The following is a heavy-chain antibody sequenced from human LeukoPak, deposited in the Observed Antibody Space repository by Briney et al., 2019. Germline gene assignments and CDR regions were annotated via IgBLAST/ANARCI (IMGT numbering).Heavy chain of an antibody. V-gene: IGHV1-69*13. D-gene: IGHD3-9*01. CDR2: IIPIFGTA. CDR1: GGTFSSYA. Sequence: SVKVSCKASGGTFSSYAISWVRQAPGQGLAWMGGIIPIFGTANYAQKFQGRVTITVDESTSTAYMELSSLRSEDTAVYYCAREVDYDILTGYSNDYWAQGTLVSVSS. J-gene: IGHJ4*02. CDR3: AREVDYDILTGYSNDY.